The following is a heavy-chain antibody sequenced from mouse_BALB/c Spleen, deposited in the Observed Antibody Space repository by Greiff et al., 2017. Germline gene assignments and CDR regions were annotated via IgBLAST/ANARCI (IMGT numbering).Heavy chain of an antibody. CDR3: ARRGTVYYFDY. V-gene: IGHV5-6-3*01. J-gene: IGHJ2*01. Sequence: EVQGVESGGGLVQPGGSLKLSCAASGFTFSSYGMSWVRQTPDKRLELVATINSNGGSTYYPDTVKGRFTISRDNAKNTLYLQMSSLKSEDTAMYYCARRGTVYYFDYWGQGTTLTVSS. CDR2: INSNGGST. CDR1: GFTFSSYG. D-gene: IGHD2-14*01.